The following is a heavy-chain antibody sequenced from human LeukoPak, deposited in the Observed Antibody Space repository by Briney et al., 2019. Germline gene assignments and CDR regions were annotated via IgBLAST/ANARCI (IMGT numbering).Heavy chain of an antibody. J-gene: IGHJ4*02. D-gene: IGHD3-10*01. CDR3: ARLPLGFGEYL. V-gene: IGHV4-39*07. CDR1: GGSISTSNYY. Sequence: SETLSLTCTVSGGSISTSNYYWGWIRQPPGKGLEWIGNIFYSGSTYYSPSLKSRVTISVDTSKNQFSLKLSSVTAADTAVYYCARLPLGFGEYLWGQGTLVTVSS. CDR2: IFYSGST.